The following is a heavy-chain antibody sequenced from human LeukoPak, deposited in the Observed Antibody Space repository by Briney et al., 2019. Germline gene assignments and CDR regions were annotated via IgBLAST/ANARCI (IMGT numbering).Heavy chain of an antibody. CDR1: GFTFSSYA. D-gene: IGHD5-12*01. V-gene: IGHV3-23*01. CDR2: ISGSGGST. Sequence: GGSLRLSCAASGFTFSSYAMSWVRQAPGKGLEWVSAISGSGGSTYYADSVKGRFTISRDNSKNTLYLQMNSLRAEDTAVYYCAKDPAGEDILATIPLYNWFDPWGQGTLVTVSP. J-gene: IGHJ5*02. CDR3: AKDPAGEDILATIPLYNWFDP.